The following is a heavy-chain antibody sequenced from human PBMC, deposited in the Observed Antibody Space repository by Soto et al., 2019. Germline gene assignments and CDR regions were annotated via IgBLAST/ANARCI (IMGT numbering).Heavy chain of an antibody. CDR3: ARRPKGLLDYFDP. J-gene: IGHJ5*02. D-gene: IGHD2-15*01. Sequence: GESLKISCKGSGYSFTSYWIGWVRQMPGKGLEWMGIIYPGDSDTRYSPSFQAQVTISADKSINTAYLQWSSLKASDTAIYYCARRPKGLLDYFDPWGQGTLVTVSS. CDR2: IYPGDSDT. CDR1: GYSFTSYW. V-gene: IGHV5-51*01.